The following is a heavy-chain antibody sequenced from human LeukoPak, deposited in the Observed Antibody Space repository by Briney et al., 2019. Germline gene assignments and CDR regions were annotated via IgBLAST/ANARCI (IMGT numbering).Heavy chain of an antibody. CDR2: INHSGST. V-gene: IGHV4-34*01. J-gene: IGHJ5*02. CDR3: AKVDGSCSGGSCPSGNWFDP. CDR1: GGSFSGYY. Sequence: SETLSLTCAVYGGSFSGYYWSWIRQPPGKGLEWIGEINHSGSTNYNPSLKSRVTISVDTSKNQFSLKLSSVTAADTAVYFCAKVDGSCSGGSCPSGNWFDPWGQGTLVTVSS. D-gene: IGHD2-15*01.